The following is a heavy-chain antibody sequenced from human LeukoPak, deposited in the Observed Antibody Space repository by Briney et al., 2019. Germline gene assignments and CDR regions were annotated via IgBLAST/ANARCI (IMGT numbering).Heavy chain of an antibody. V-gene: IGHV4-34*01. Sequence: PSETLSLTCAVYGGSFSGYYWSWIRQPPGKGLEWIGEINHSGSTNYNPSLKSRVTISVDTSKNQFSLKLSSVTAADTAVYYCARVRGGVAGLYFQHWGQGTLVTVSS. D-gene: IGHD6-19*01. CDR1: GGSFSGYY. CDR2: INHSGST. CDR3: ARVRGGVAGLYFQH. J-gene: IGHJ1*01.